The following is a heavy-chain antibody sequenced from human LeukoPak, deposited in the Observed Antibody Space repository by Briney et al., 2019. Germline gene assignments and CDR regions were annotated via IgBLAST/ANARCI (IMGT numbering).Heavy chain of an antibody. CDR1: GFTFSSYA. Sequence: GGSLRLSCAASGFTFSSYAMHWVRQAPGKGLEWVAVISYDGSNKYYADSVKGRFTISRDNSKNTLYLQMNSLRAEDTAVYYCARVGRITIFGVVIIDYYFDYWGQGTLVTVSS. CDR2: ISYDGSNK. CDR3: ARVGRITIFGVVIIDYYFDY. D-gene: IGHD3-3*01. J-gene: IGHJ4*02. V-gene: IGHV3-30-3*01.